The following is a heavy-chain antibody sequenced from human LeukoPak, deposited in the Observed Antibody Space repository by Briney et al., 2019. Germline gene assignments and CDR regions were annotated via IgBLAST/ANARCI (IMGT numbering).Heavy chain of an antibody. CDR2: IKQDGSEK. CDR1: GFTFSSYW. CDR3: ARGRGLDF. V-gene: IGHV3-7*01. J-gene: IGHJ4*02. D-gene: IGHD3-10*01. Sequence: GRSLRLSRAASGFTFSSYWMSWVRLPPGEGLEWVANIKQDGSEKFYVDSVKGRFTISRDNAKNSLYLQMNSLRAEDTAVYYCARGRGLDFWGQGTLVTVSS.